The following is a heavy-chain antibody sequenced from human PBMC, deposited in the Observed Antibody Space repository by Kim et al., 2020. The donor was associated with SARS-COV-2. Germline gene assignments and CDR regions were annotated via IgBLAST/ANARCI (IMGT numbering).Heavy chain of an antibody. J-gene: IGHJ4*02. CDR3: ARTSRITMPQGPGGY. Sequence: ASVKVSCKASGYTFTSYGISWVRQAPGQGLEWMGWISAYNGNTNYAQKLQGRVTMTTDTSTSTAYMELRSLRSDDTAVYYCARTSRITMPQGPGGYWGQGTLVTVSS. CDR2: ISAYNGNT. D-gene: IGHD3-10*01. V-gene: IGHV1-18*01. CDR1: GYTFTSYG.